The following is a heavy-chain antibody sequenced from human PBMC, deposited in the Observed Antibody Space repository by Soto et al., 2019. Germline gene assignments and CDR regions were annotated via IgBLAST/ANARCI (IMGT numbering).Heavy chain of an antibody. J-gene: IGHJ5*02. Sequence: ASVKVSCKASGYTFTSYGISWVRQAPGQGLEWMGWISAYNGNTNYAQKLQGRVTITTDTSTSTAYMELRSLRSDDTAVYYCARDDRPADPLRYWSSTSCYPKNWFDPWGQGTLVTVSS. CDR2: ISAYNGNT. D-gene: IGHD2-2*01. CDR1: GYTFTSYG. V-gene: IGHV1-18*01. CDR3: ARDDRPADPLRYWSSTSCYPKNWFDP.